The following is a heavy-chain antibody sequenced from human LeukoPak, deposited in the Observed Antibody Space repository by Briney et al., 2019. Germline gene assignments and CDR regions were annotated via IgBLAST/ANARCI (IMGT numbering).Heavy chain of an antibody. J-gene: IGHJ4*02. CDR1: GCTFSSYS. V-gene: IGHV3-48*01. Sequence: GGSLRLSCPASGCTFSSYSMNWVRQARGKGLEWVSYISSSSSTIYYADSVKGRFTISRDNSKNTLYVQMNSLRAEDMAVYYCARGSYSSSWKTFDYWGQGTLVTVSS. D-gene: IGHD6-13*01. CDR2: ISSSSSTI. CDR3: ARGSYSSSWKTFDY.